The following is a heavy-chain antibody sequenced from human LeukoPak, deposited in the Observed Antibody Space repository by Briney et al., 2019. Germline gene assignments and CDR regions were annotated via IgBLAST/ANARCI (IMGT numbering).Heavy chain of an antibody. V-gene: IGHV3-23*01. CDR1: GFTFSSYA. CDR3: AKVETSGGANCYALDY. Sequence: GGSLRLSCAASGFTFSSYAMSWVRQAPGKGLEWVSAISGSGGSTYYADSVKGRFTISRDNSKNTLYLQMNSLSAEDTAVYYCAKVETSGGANCYALDYWGQGTLVTVSS. J-gene: IGHJ4*02. D-gene: IGHD2-2*01. CDR2: ISGSGGST.